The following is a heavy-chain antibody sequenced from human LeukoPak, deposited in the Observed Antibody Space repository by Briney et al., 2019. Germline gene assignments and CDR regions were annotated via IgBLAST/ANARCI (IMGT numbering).Heavy chain of an antibody. V-gene: IGHV1-2*02. D-gene: IGHD4-17*01. CDR1: GYTFTGYY. CDR3: ARAYGDYEGAFDI. J-gene: IGHJ3*02. Sequence: ASGKVSCKASGYTFTGYYMHWVRQAPGQGLEWMGWINPNSGGTNYAQKFQGRVTMTRDTSISTAYMELSRLRSDDTAVYYCARAYGDYEGAFDIWGQGTMVTVSS. CDR2: INPNSGGT.